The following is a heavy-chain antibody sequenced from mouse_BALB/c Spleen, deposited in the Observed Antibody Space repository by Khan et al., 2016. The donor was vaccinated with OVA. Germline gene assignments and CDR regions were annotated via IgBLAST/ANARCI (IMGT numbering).Heavy chain of an antibody. CDR2: IYPGNSDI. J-gene: IGHJ2*01. V-gene: IGHV1-5*01. CDR1: GYTFTSYW. D-gene: IGHD2-1*01. CDR3: TRNGFGNYESWDY. Sequence: VQLQQSGTVLARPGASVKMSCKAAGYTFTSYWMHWVKQRPGQGLEWIGAIYPGNSDINYNQKFKGKAKLTAVTSTSTAYMEPNSLTNEDSAVYYCTRNGFGNYESWDYWGQGTTLTVSS.